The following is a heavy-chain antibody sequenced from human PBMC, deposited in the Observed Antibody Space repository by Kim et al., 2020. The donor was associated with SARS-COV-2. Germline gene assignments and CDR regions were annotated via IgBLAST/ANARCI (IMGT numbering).Heavy chain of an antibody. V-gene: IGHV3-15*01. CDR3: TTSIMIGGVLEDF. CDR1: GLSFNFNDAW. CDR2: IKGKSESGAT. D-gene: IGHD3-16*01. Sequence: GGSLRLSCAASGLSFNFNDAWVSWVRQDTGMRLEWIGRIKGKSESGATDYAARVRGRFSISREESKDTLYLQMNSLETEDTAVYYCTTSIMIGGVLEDFWGQGVLVTVSS. J-gene: IGHJ4*02.